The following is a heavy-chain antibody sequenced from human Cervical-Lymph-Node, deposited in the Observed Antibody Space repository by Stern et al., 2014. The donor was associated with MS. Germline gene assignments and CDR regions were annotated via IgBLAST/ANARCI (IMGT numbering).Heavy chain of an antibody. CDR1: GYSFTANW. Sequence: VQLVESGAEVKKPGESLKISCKGSGYSFTANWIDWVRQMPGKGLEWRGLIYPGESDTRYRPSVQGQVTTSADKPISTAYLQWSSLKASDTAMYYCARDYGDYAFDYWGQGTLVTVSS. CDR3: ARDYGDYAFDY. V-gene: IGHV5-51*01. J-gene: IGHJ4*02. D-gene: IGHD4-17*01. CDR2: IYPGESDT.